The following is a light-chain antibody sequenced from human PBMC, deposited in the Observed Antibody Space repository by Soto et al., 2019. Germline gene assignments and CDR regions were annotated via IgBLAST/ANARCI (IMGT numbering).Light chain of an antibody. V-gene: IGLV2-14*01. Sequence: QSDLTQPASVSGSPGQSITISCTGTCSDVGAYNYVSWYHQHPGEAPKLIIYDVSDRPSGVSTRFSGAKSGNTASLTISGLQAEDEADYYCSSYTTSSTVVFGGGTKLTVL. CDR1: CSDVGAYNY. CDR2: DVS. J-gene: IGLJ2*01. CDR3: SSYTTSSTVV.